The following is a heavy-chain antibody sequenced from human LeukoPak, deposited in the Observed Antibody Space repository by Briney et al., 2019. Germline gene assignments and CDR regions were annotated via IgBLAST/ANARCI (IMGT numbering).Heavy chain of an antibody. CDR1: GFTFSDYE. CDR3: VRDRNGGCFDP. J-gene: IGHJ5*02. V-gene: IGHV3-48*03. CDR2: ISSSGNTR. D-gene: IGHD2-8*01. Sequence: GGSLRLSCAASGFTFSDYEMNWVRQAPGKGLEWASYISSSGNTRYYADSVKGRFTISRDNANDSLYLQMNSLRAEDTAVYYCVRDRNGGCFDPWGQGTLVTVSS.